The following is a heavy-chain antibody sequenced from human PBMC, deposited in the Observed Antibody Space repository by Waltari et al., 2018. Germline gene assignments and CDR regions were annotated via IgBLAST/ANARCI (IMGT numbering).Heavy chain of an antibody. CDR2: IYTSGNT. D-gene: IGHD3-10*01. V-gene: IGHV4-4*07. Sequence: QVQLQESGPGLVKPSETLSLPCHVSGGSFNNYYWSWIRQPGGKGLEWIGRIYTSGNTNYNPSHKSRVTMSVDTSKNQFSLKLTYVTAADTAVYYCARGMMSVTGAFDIWGQGTMVTVSS. J-gene: IGHJ3*02. CDR3: ARGMMSVTGAFDI. CDR1: GGSFNNYY.